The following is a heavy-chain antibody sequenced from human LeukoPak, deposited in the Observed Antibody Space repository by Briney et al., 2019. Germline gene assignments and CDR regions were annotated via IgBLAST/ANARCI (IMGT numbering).Heavy chain of an antibody. V-gene: IGHV1-69*13. D-gene: IGHD6-19*01. CDR1: GGTFSSYA. J-gene: IGHJ4*02. CDR3: AREGAIAVAVIDY. CDR2: IIPIFGIA. Sequence: ASVKVSCKASGGTFSSYAISWVRQAPGQGLEWMGGIIPIFGIANYAQKFQGRVTITADESTSTAYMELSSLRSEDTAVYYCAREGAIAVAVIDYWGQGTLVTVSS.